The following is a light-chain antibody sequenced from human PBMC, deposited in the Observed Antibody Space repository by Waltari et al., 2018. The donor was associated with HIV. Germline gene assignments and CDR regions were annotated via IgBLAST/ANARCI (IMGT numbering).Light chain of an antibody. CDR1: QTIGDY. V-gene: IGKV1-39*01. Sequence: TITCRASQTIGDYVNWYQQKPGKPPKLLIYSATSLQPGVPSRFSGSGSGTDFALTISSLQPEDFAIYYCEQIYTFPLFTFGPGTKVDIK. CDR2: SAT. J-gene: IGKJ3*01. CDR3: EQIYTFPLFT.